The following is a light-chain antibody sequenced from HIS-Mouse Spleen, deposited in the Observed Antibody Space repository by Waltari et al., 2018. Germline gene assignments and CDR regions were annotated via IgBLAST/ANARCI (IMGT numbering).Light chain of an antibody. CDR3: QQYNSYIFT. CDR2: KAS. V-gene: IGKV1-5*03. J-gene: IGKJ3*01. CDR1: QGISSW. Sequence: IQLTQSPSSLSASVGDRVTITCRASQGISSWLAWYQQKPGKAPKLLIYKASSLESGVPSRFSGSGSGTEFTLTIRSLQPDDFATYYCQQYNSYIFTFGPGTKVDIK.